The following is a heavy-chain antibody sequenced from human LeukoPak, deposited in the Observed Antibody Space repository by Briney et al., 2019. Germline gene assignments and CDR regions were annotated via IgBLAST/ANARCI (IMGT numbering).Heavy chain of an antibody. CDR3: ARGHGDKYYYDSSGYTVDY. CDR1: GYTFTSYG. Sequence: GASVTVSCTASGYTFTSYGISWVRQAPGQGREGMGWISAYNGNTNYAQKLQGRVTMTTDTSTSTAYMELRSLRSDDTAVYYCARGHGDKYYYDSSGYTVDYWGQGTLVTVSS. J-gene: IGHJ4*02. CDR2: ISAYNGNT. V-gene: IGHV1-18*01. D-gene: IGHD3-22*01.